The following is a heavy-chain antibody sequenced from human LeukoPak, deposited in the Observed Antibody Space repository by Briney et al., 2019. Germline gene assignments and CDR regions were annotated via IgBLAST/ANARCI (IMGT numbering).Heavy chain of an antibody. CDR2: IYSGGNT. J-gene: IGHJ4*02. CDR1: GFTVSSHY. Sequence: GGALRLSRAASGFTVSSHYMTWVRQAPGKGLEWVPVIYSGGNTYYAESVKGRFTISRDNSKNTLYLQMNSLRAEDTAVYYCARDYVGGWNDYWGQGTLVTVSS. D-gene: IGHD3-10*02. CDR3: ARDYVGGWNDY. V-gene: IGHV3-66*01.